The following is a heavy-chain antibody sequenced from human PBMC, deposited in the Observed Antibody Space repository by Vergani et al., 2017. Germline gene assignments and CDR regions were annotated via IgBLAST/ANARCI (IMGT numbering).Heavy chain of an antibody. CDR2: ISYDGSNK. CDR1: GFTFSSYC. D-gene: IGHD3-22*01. Sequence: QVQLVESGGGVVQPGRSLRLSCAASGFTFSSYCMHWVRQAPGKGLEWVAVISYDGSNKYYADSVKGRFTISRDNSKNTLYLQMNSLRAEDTAVYYCAKEMYYDSSGYHYWGQGTLVTVSS. J-gene: IGHJ4*02. V-gene: IGHV3-30*18. CDR3: AKEMYYDSSGYHY.